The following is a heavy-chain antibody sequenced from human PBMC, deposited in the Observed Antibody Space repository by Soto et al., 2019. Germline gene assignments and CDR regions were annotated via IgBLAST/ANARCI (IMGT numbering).Heavy chain of an antibody. V-gene: IGHV3-9*01. CDR2: ISWNSGSI. CDR1: GFTFDDYA. CDR3: AKGNYYDYVWGSYRPPLYYYYGMDV. Sequence: EVQLVESGGGLVQPGRSLRLSCAASGFTFDDYAMHWVRQAPGKGLEWVSGISWNSGSIGYADSVKGRFTISRDNAKNSLYLQMNSLRAEDTALYYCAKGNYYDYVWGSYRPPLYYYYGMDVWGQGTTVTVSS. D-gene: IGHD3-16*02. J-gene: IGHJ6*02.